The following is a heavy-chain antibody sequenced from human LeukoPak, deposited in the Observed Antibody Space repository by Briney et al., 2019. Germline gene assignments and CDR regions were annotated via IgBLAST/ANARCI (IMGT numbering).Heavy chain of an antibody. V-gene: IGHV4-34*01. Sequence: SETLSLTCGVTGGSFSGYYGSWIRQPPEKGLEWIGEINHSGSTQYNPSLKSRVTISVDTSKNQFSLKLNSVTAADTAVYYCARSRPEVLPVAMDLDYWGQGTLVTVSS. CDR3: ARSRPEVLPVAMDLDY. CDR1: GGSFSGYY. J-gene: IGHJ4*02. CDR2: INHSGST. D-gene: IGHD2-2*01.